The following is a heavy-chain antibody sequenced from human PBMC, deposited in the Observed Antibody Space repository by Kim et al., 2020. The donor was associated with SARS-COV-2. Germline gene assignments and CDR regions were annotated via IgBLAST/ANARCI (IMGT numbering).Heavy chain of an antibody. CDR1: GFTFDDYA. D-gene: IGHD3-10*01. Sequence: GGSLRLSCAASGFTFDDYAMHWVRQAPGKGLEWVSLISWDGGSPYYADSVKGRFTISRDNSKNSLYLQMNSLRAEDTALYYCAKDTNYYGSGNGDYWGQGTLVTVSS. CDR3: AKDTNYYGSGNGDY. J-gene: IGHJ4*02. CDR2: ISWDGGSP. V-gene: IGHV3-43D*03.